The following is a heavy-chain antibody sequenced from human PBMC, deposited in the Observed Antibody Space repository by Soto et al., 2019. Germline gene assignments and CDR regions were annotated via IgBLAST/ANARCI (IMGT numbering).Heavy chain of an antibody. D-gene: IGHD6-19*01. CDR3: ARVAVAGTRVDY. V-gene: IGHV4-4*02. J-gene: IGHJ4*02. CDR1: GGSISSSNW. CDR2: LYHSGST. Sequence: QVQLQESGPGLVKPSGTLSLTCAVSGGSISSSNWWSWVRQPPGKGLEWIGELYHSGSTNYNPSLNSRVTISVDKSNNQFSLKLSAVTAADTAVDYCARVAVAGTRVDYWGQGTLVTVSS.